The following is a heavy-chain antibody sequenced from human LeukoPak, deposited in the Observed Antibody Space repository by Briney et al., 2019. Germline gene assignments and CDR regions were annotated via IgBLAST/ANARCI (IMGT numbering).Heavy chain of an antibody. D-gene: IGHD6-19*01. CDR3: AVQGIAVAGTLGGY. J-gene: IGHJ4*02. V-gene: IGHV4-61*02. Sequence: PSETLSLTCTVSGGSISSGSYYWSWIRQPAGKGLEWIGRIYTSGSTNYNPSLKSRVTISVDTSKNQFSLKLSSVTAADTAVYYCAVQGIAVAGTLGGYWGQGTLVTVSS. CDR2: IYTSGST. CDR1: GGSISSGSYY.